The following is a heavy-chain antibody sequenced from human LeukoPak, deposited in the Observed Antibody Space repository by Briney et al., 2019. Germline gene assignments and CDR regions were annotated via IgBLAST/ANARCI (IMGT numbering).Heavy chain of an antibody. J-gene: IGHJ2*01. Sequence: PSGTLSLTCAVSGGSISSSNWWSWVRQPPGKGLEWIGEIYHSGSTNYNPSLKSRVTMSVDTSKNQFSLKLSSVTAADTAVYYCARGDFWSGYPWYFDLWGRGTLVTVSS. CDR2: IYHSGST. CDR1: GGSISSSNW. V-gene: IGHV4-4*02. CDR3: ARGDFWSGYPWYFDL. D-gene: IGHD3-3*01.